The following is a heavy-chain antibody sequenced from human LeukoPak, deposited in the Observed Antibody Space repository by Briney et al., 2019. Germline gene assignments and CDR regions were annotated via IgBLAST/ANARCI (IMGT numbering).Heavy chain of an antibody. Sequence: SETLSLTCTVSGGSISNSSYYWGWIRQPPGKGLEWIGSIYYSGSTNYNPSLKSRVTISVDTSENQFSLKLSSVTAADTAVYYCARHGVDYDSSGDYWGQGTLVTVSS. CDR2: IYYSGST. V-gene: IGHV4-39*07. CDR3: ARHGVDYDSSGDY. J-gene: IGHJ4*02. D-gene: IGHD3-22*01. CDR1: GGSISNSSYY.